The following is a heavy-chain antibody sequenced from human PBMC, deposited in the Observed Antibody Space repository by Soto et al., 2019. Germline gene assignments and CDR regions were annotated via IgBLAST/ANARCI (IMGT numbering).Heavy chain of an antibody. CDR3: ARADALTPHYDVWSGLNGLSSMDV. CDR1: GYTFTSYG. Sequence: ASVKVSCKASGYTFTSYGISWVRQAPGQGLEWMGWISAYNGNTNYAQKLQGRVTMTTDTSTSTAYMELRSLRSDDTAVYYCARADALTPHYDVWSGLNGLSSMDVWGQGTTVTVS. V-gene: IGHV1-18*01. CDR2: ISAYNGNT. D-gene: IGHD3-3*01. J-gene: IGHJ6*02.